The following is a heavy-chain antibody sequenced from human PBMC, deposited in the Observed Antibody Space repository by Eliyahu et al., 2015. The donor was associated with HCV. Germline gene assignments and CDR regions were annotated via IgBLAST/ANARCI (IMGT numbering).Heavy chain of an antibody. D-gene: IGHD3-10*01. CDR1: GYTFTSYY. CDR3: ARDYDYYGSGSYFVGDYYFDY. V-gene: IGHV1-46*01. Sequence: QVQLVQSGAEVKKPGASVKVSCKASGYTFTSYYMHWVRQAPAQGLEWMGIINPSGGSTSYAQKFQGRVTMTRDTSTSTVYMELSSLRSEDTAVYYCARDYDYYGSGSYFVGDYYFDYWGQGTLVTVSS. CDR2: INPSGGST. J-gene: IGHJ4*02.